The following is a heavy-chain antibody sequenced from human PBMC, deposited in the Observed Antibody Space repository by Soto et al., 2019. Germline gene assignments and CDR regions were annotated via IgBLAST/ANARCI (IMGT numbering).Heavy chain of an antibody. CDR2: ISYDGSNK. Sequence: PGGSLRLSCAASGFTFSSYGMHWVRQAPGRGLEWVAVISYDGSNKYYADSVKGRFTISRDNSKNTLYLQMNSLRAEDTAVYYCAKDRRYYDSSGYQDYWGQGTLVTVSS. CDR1: GFTFSSYG. J-gene: IGHJ4*02. CDR3: AKDRRYYDSSGYQDY. D-gene: IGHD3-22*01. V-gene: IGHV3-30*18.